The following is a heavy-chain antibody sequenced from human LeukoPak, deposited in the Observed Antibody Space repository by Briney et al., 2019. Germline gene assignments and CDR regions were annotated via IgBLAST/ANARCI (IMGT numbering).Heavy chain of an antibody. J-gene: IGHJ6*02. Sequence: GASVKVSCKASGYTFTSYDISWVRQATGQGLEWMGWMNPNSGNTGYAQKFQGRVTMTRNTSISTAYMELSSLRSGDTAVYYCARDRCSGGSCYGYYYGMDVWGQGTTVTVSS. V-gene: IGHV1-8*01. CDR1: GYTFTSYD. CDR2: MNPNSGNT. CDR3: ARDRCSGGSCYGYYYGMDV. D-gene: IGHD2-15*01.